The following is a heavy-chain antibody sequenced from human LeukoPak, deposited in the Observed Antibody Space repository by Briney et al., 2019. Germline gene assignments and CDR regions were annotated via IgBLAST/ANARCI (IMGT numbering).Heavy chain of an antibody. J-gene: IGHJ4*02. D-gene: IGHD6-19*01. CDR3: AKASKAVTGTGFDY. CDR2: ISWDGGSS. Sequence: GGSLRLSCAASGFTFDDYAMHWVRQAPGKGLEWVSLISWDGGSSYYADSVKGRFTISRDNSKNSLYLQMNSLRAQDTALYYCAKASKAVTGTGFDYWGQGTLVTVSS. V-gene: IGHV3-43D*03. CDR1: GFTFDDYA.